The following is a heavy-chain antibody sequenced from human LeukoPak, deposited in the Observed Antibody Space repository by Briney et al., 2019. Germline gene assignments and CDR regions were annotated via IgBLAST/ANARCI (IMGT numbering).Heavy chain of an antibody. J-gene: IGHJ4*02. V-gene: IGHV1-2*02. D-gene: IGHD3-9*01. CDR1: GYTFTSYG. CDR3: ARDWLLRYSQGGFDS. Sequence: ASVKVSCKASGYTFTSYGISWVRQAPGQGLEWMGWINPNSGDTNYAQKFQGRVTMTRDTSISTAYMELSSLRYDDTAVYYCARDWLLRYSQGGFDSWGQGSLVTVSS. CDR2: INPNSGDT.